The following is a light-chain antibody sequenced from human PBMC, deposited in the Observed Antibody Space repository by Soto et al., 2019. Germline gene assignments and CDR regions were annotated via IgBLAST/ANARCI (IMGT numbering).Light chain of an antibody. V-gene: IGLV2-14*01. CDR1: SSDAGLYDY. Sequence: SVLTQPASVSGSPGQSITISCTGTSSDAGLYDYVSWYQQHPGKAPQLMIYAVSNRPSGVSNRFSASKSGNTASLFISGLQAEDEADYYCSSYTSDSSYVFGSATKGTVL. CDR2: AVS. CDR3: SSYTSDSSYV. J-gene: IGLJ1*01.